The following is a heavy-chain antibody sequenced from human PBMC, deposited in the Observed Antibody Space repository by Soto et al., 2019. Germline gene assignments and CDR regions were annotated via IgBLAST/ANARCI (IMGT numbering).Heavy chain of an antibody. CDR2: INPNNGGT. CDR3: ARGSYGDYEFDWFDL. Sequence: QVHLVQSGAELKKPGASVKVSCKASGYTFTDYYIHWVRQAPGQGLEWMGWINPNNGGTNYAQKFQGSVTMTRDTSISTAYMELSRLRSDGTAVYYCARGSYGDYEFDWFDLWGQGTLVTVSS. J-gene: IGHJ5*02. CDR1: GYTFTDYY. V-gene: IGHV1-2*04. D-gene: IGHD4-17*01.